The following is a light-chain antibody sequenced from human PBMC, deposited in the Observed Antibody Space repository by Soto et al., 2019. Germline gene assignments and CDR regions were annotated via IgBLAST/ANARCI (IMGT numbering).Light chain of an antibody. CDR1: HGITNR. Sequence: DIQMTQSPSSVSASVGDRVTITCRASHGITNRLAWYQQKPGKAPKLLIYEASSLQSGVPSRISGSGSGTEFTLTTNSLQPDDFATYYCQQYNSYPWTFGQGTKVDIK. CDR3: QQYNSYPWT. V-gene: IGKV1D-16*01. J-gene: IGKJ1*01. CDR2: EAS.